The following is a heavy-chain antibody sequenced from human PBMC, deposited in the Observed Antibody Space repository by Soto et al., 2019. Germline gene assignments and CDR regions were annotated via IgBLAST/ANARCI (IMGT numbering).Heavy chain of an antibody. CDR1: CDSISTVDYF. V-gene: IGHV4-30-4*01. CDR2: IYKSTTT. J-gene: IGHJ5*01. CDR3: ARGRYCLTGRCFPNWFDS. Sequence: KTSETLSLTCSVSCDSISTVDYFWAWIRQPPGQALEYIGYIYKSTTTYYNPSFESRVAISLDTSKSQFSLTVTSVTAADTAVYFCARGRYCLTGRCFPNWFDSWGQGTLVTVSA. D-gene: IGHD2-15*01.